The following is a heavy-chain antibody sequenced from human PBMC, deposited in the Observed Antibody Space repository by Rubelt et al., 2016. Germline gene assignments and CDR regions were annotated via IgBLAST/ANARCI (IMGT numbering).Heavy chain of an antibody. D-gene: IGHD1-26*01. CDR2: INGDGSST. J-gene: IGHJ3*02. CDR1: GFTFSNYW. Sequence: EVQLVESGGGLVQPGGSLRLSCAASGFTFSNYWMHWVRQAPGKGVVWVSRINGDGSSTTYADSVKGRFTISRDNAKNTLYLQMDSLGADDTAVYYCTRGWGDVGTTYAFDIWGQGTMVTVSS. V-gene: IGHV3-74*02. CDR3: TRGWGDVGTTYAFDI.